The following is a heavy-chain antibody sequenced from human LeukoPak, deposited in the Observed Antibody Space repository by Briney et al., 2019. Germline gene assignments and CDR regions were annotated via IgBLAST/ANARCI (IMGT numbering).Heavy chain of an antibody. J-gene: IGHJ4*02. D-gene: IGHD6-19*01. V-gene: IGHV3-30-3*01. CDR1: GFTFSSYA. Sequence: PGGSLRLSCAASGFTFSSYAMHWVRQAPGKGLEWVAVISYDGSNKYYADSVKGRFTISRDNSKNTLYLQMNSLRAEDTAVYYCARVQTSSSGWYYSNWGQGTLVTVSS. CDR3: ARVQTSSSGWYYSN. CDR2: ISYDGSNK.